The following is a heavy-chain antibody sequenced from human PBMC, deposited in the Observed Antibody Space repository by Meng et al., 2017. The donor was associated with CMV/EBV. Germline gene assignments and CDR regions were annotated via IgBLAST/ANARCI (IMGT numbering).Heavy chain of an antibody. CDR1: GASIKNYN. CDR3: AGSRPGGGACDY. CDR2: IQVIGHT. D-gene: IGHD3-16*01. J-gene: IGHJ4*02. V-gene: IGHV4-4*07. Sequence: VQNKESGPGLVNPSETLSLTCIVSGASIKNYNWNWVRQPAGQGLEWIGLIQVIGHTVYNPSLKSRVTVSLDASKSQFSLTLNSVTAADTATYYCAGSRPGGGACDYWGQGILVTVSS.